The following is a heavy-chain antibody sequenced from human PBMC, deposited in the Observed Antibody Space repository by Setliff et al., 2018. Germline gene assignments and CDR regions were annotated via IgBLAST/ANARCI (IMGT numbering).Heavy chain of an antibody. V-gene: IGHV4-59*01. D-gene: IGHD3-3*01. CDR3: ARGVPYYNFWSGYYGPQHYFDY. Sequence: SETLSLTCTVSGGSISSYYWSWIRQPPGKGLEWIGYIYYSGSTNYNPSLKSRVTISVDTSKNQFSLKLSSVTAADTAVYYCARGVPYYNFWSGYYGPQHYFDYWGQGTLVTVSS. CDR1: GGSISSYY. CDR2: IYYSGST. J-gene: IGHJ4*02.